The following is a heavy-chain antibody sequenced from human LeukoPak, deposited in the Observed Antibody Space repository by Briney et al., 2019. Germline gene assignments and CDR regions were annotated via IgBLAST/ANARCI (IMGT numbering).Heavy chain of an antibody. CDR3: ARDCSSTSCYGLLDY. D-gene: IGHD2-2*01. Sequence: GASVKVSCKASGYTFTSYYMHWVRQAPGQGLEWMGIINPSGGSTSYAQKFQGRVTMTTDTSTSTAYMELRSLRSDDTAVYYCARDCSSTSCYGLLDYWGQGTLATVSS. J-gene: IGHJ4*02. V-gene: IGHV1-46*01. CDR2: INPSGGST. CDR1: GYTFTSYY.